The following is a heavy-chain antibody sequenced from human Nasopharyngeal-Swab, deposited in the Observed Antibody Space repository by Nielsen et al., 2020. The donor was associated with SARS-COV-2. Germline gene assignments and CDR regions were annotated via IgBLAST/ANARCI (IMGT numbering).Heavy chain of an antibody. CDR3: ARDPRGLWDSYGMDV. Sequence: GESLKISCTASGFTFGDYAMSWVRQAPGKGLEWVGFIRSKAYGGTTEYAASVKGRFTISRDDSKSIAYLQMNSLRAEDTAVYYCARDPRGLWDSYGMDVWGQGTTVTVSS. J-gene: IGHJ6*02. D-gene: IGHD1-26*01. CDR2: IRSKAYGGTT. CDR1: GFTFGDYA. V-gene: IGHV3-49*04.